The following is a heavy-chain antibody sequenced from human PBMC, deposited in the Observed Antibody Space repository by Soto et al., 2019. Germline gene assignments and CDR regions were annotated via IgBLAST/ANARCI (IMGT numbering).Heavy chain of an antibody. CDR3: AKDITMIRGVNIRANAFDI. D-gene: IGHD3-10*01. J-gene: IGHJ3*02. CDR1: GGSISSSSYY. V-gene: IGHV4-39*01. Sequence: QLQLQESGPGLVKPSETLSLTCTVSGGSISSSSYYWGWIRQPPGKGLEWIGSIYSSGNTYYNPSLKSRVTMSVDTSKNQFSLKLSSVTAAETAVYYCAKDITMIRGVNIRANAFDIWGQGTMVTVSS. CDR2: IYSSGNT.